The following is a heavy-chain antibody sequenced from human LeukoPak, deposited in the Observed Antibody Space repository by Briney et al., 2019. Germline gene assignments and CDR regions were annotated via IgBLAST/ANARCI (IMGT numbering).Heavy chain of an antibody. J-gene: IGHJ3*02. CDR3: ARHGNTMVRGDEDAFDI. CDR2: IYPGDSDT. CDR1: GYSFTSYW. V-gene: IGHV5-51*01. Sequence: GESLKISCKGSGYSFTSYWIGWVGQMPGKGLEWMGIIYPGDSDTRYSPSFQGQVPISADKPISTAYLQWSSLKASDTAMYYCARHGNTMVRGDEDAFDIWGQGAMVTVSS. D-gene: IGHD3-10*01.